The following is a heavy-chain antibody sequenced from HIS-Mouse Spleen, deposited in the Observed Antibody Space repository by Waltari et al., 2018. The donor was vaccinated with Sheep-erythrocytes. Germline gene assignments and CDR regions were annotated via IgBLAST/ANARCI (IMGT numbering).Heavy chain of an antibody. V-gene: IGHV4-31*03. CDR2: IYYSGST. CDR1: GGSISSWGYY. CDR3: ARDRLGIFGY. D-gene: IGHD7-27*01. J-gene: IGHJ4*02. Sequence: QVQLQESGPGLVKPSQTLSLTCTFSGGSISSWGYYWSWIRQHPGKGLEWIGYIYYSGSTYYNPSRKGRVTISVDTSKNQFSLKLSSVTAAGTAVYCCARDRLGIFGYWGQGTLVTVSS.